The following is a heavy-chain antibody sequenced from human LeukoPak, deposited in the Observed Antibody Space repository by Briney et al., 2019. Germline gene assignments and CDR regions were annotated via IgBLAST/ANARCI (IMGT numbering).Heavy chain of an antibody. CDR2: ITSSGDGT. CDR1: GFTFSIYA. J-gene: IGHJ4*02. Sequence: WGSLRLSCAASGFTFSIYAMSWVRQAPGKGLQWVSSITSSGDGTYYGDSVKGRFTISRDNSDNMLYLQMNSLGVEDTAVYFCAKDRPNYYGSNGHYYRRDGDYWGQGTLVTVSS. CDR3: AKDRPNYYGSNGHYYRRDGDY. V-gene: IGHV3-23*01. D-gene: IGHD3-22*01.